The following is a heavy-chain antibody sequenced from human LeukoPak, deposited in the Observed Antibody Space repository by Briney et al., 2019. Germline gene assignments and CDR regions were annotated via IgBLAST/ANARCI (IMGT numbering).Heavy chain of an antibody. V-gene: IGHV4-61*02. D-gene: IGHD2-8*01. Sequence: SQTLSLTCTVSGGSISSGSYYWSWIRQPAGKGLEWIGRIYTSGSTNYNPSLKSRVTISVDTSKNQFSLKLTSVTAADTALYYCARDTRMAYWGQGTLVTVSS. CDR2: IYTSGST. J-gene: IGHJ4*02. CDR1: GGSISSGSYY. CDR3: ARDTRMAY.